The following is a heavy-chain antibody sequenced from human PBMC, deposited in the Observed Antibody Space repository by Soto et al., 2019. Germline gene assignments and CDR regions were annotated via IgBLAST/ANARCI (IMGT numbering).Heavy chain of an antibody. J-gene: IGHJ4*02. CDR2: ISYDGSNK. V-gene: IGHV3-30-3*01. Sequence: ESGGGVVQPGRSLRLSCAASGFTFSSYAMHWVRQAPGKGLEWVAVISYDGSNKYYADSVKGRFTISRDNSKNTLYLQMNSLRAEDTAVYYCARDTYYYGSGSLPYWGQGTLVTVSS. CDR3: ARDTYYYGSGSLPY. D-gene: IGHD3-10*01. CDR1: GFTFSSYA.